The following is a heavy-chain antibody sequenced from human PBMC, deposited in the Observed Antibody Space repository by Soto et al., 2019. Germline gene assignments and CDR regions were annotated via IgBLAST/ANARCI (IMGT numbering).Heavy chain of an antibody. CDR1: GGSISSYY. J-gene: IGHJ4*02. D-gene: IGHD2-21*02. CDR2: ISNSGTT. CDR3: ARLVTMPDYFDY. Sequence: ASETLSLTCSVSGGSISSYYWTWIRQPPGKGLEYIGYISNSGTTNYNPSLKSRVTISVDTSKKQFSLRLTSVTAADTAVYYCARLVTMPDYFDYWGQGTLVTVSS. V-gene: IGHV4-59*08.